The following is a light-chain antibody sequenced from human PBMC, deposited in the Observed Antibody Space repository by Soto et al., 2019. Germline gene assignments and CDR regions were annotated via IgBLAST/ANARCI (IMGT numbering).Light chain of an antibody. J-gene: IGKJ1*01. CDR1: QSVLYSSNNKNY. CDR3: QQYYSTPTWT. Sequence: DIVMTQSPDSLAVSLGERATINCKSSQSVLYSSNNKNYLAWYQQNPGQPPKLLIYWASTRESGVPYRFSGSGSGTDLTLTISSLQAEDVAVYYCQQYYSTPTWTFGQGTKVEIK. CDR2: WAS. V-gene: IGKV4-1*01.